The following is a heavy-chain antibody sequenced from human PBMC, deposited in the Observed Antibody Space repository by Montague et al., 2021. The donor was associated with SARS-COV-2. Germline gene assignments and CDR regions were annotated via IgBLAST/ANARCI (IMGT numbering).Heavy chain of an antibody. J-gene: IGHJ6*02. V-gene: IGHV4-61*02. D-gene: IGHD3-10*01. CDR3: ARVGLGTMVRRVIPDYYYYGMDV. Sequence: TLSLTCTVSGGSISSGNYYWSWIRQPAGKGLKWIGRIYTSGNTNYNLSLKSRVTISVDTSTNQFTLKLSSVTAADTAVYYWARVGLGTMVRRVIPDYYYYGMDVWGQGTTVTVSS. CDR1: GGSISSGNYY. CDR2: IYTSGNT.